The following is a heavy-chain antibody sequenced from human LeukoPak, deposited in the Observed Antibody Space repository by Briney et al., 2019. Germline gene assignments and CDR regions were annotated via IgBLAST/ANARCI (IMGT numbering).Heavy chain of an antibody. CDR3: TRGAKAAAGLCDY. J-gene: IGHJ4*02. CDR1: GFTFGDYA. CDR2: IGSNNYGGTT. Sequence: GGSLRLSCTASGFTFGDYAMSWVRQAPGKGLEWVGFIGSNNYGGTTEYAASVKGRFTISRDDSDSIAYLQMNSLKTEDTAVYYCTRGAKAAAGLCDYWGQGTLVTVSS. V-gene: IGHV3-49*04. D-gene: IGHD6-13*01.